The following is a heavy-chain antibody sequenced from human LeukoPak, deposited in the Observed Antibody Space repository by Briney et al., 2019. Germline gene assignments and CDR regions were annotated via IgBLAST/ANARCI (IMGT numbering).Heavy chain of an antibody. CDR1: GFTFSRYG. CDR2: VSYDGSET. D-gene: IGHD3-3*01. J-gene: IGHJ4*02. Sequence: GGSLRLSCVASGFTFSRYGMHWVRQAPGKGLEWVAAVSYDGSETYYADSVKGRSIISRDNSKNTLDLQVSSLTVEDTAVYYCATVGYTIFGALDYWGQGTLVTVSS. CDR3: ATVGYTIFGALDY. V-gene: IGHV3-30*03.